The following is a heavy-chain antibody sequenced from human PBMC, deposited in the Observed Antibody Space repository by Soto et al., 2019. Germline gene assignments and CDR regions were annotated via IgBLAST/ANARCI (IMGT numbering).Heavy chain of an antibody. CDR1: GGSISGGIYY. CDR2: IFHSGST. J-gene: IGHJ2*01. Sequence: QVQLQESGPGLVKPSETLSLTCTVSGGSISGGIYYWSWVRQSPGKGLEWIGYIFHSGSTFYNPSLGSRVTISVDTSKNQFSLRLSSVTAADTAVYCCAREIIPLTTDWYFDLWGRGTLVTVSS. D-gene: IGHD4-17*01. V-gene: IGHV4-30-4*01. CDR3: AREIIPLTTDWYFDL.